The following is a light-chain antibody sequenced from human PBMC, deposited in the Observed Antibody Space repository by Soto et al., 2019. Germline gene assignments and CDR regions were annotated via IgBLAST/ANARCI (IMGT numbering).Light chain of an antibody. CDR3: QQYNSNPLT. V-gene: IGKV1-5*03. CDR1: QSVSSW. CDR2: KAS. J-gene: IGKJ4*01. Sequence: DIQMTQSPSTLSASVGDRVTITCRASQSVSSWLAWYQQKPGKVPKLLIYKASTLESGVPSRFSGSGSGTEFPLTISSLQPDDFATYYCQQYNSNPLTFGGGTKVEIK.